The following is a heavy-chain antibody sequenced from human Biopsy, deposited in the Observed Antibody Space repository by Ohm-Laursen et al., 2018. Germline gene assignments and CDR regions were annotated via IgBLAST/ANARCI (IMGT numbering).Heavy chain of an antibody. V-gene: IGHV1-46*01. CDR1: GYSFTSYY. J-gene: IGHJ4*02. CDR3: ARNTGWYGDLYYFDY. CDR2: INPSGSTT. Sequence: SVKVSCKVSGYSFTSYYMHWVRQAPGQGLEWMGMINPSGSTTSYPQMFQGRVTMTRDTSKSTVYMELSSLRSADTAVYFCARNTGWYGDLYYFDYWGQGTLVTVSS. D-gene: IGHD6-19*01.